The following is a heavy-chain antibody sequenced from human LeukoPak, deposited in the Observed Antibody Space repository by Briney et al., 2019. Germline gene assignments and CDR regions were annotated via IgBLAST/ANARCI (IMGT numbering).Heavy chain of an antibody. D-gene: IGHD3-16*01. Sequence: GSLRLSCAASGFTFDGYGMSWIRQAPGKGLEWVSSINWNGVSTGYADSLKGRFTISRDNGKNSLYLQMNSRRAEDTALYYCARDRLSMKIGGEDAFDIWGQGTLVTVSS. CDR2: INWNGVST. CDR1: GFTFDGYG. V-gene: IGHV3-20*04. CDR3: ARDRLSMKIGGEDAFDI. J-gene: IGHJ3*02.